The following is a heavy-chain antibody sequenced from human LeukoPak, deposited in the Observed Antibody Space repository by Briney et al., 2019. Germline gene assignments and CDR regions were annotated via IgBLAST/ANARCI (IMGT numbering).Heavy chain of an antibody. J-gene: IGHJ6*02. CDR2: ISGVASDI. CDR3: ARGGAHGMDV. CDR1: GFTFSDYY. D-gene: IGHD1-26*01. Sequence: GGSLRLSCAASGFTFSDYYMTWIRQAPGEGLEWVSYISGVASDIHYADSVKGRFTISRDNAKNSVYLQVNSLRAEDTSVYYCARGGAHGMDVWGQGTTVTVSS. V-gene: IGHV3-11*01.